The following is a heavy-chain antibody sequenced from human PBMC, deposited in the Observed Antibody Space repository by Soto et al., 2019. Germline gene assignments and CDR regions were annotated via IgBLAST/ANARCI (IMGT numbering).Heavy chain of an antibody. D-gene: IGHD1-1*01. CDR3: ARTLYNWNDVFPPLEDNWFDP. CDR1: GYSFTSYW. CDR2: IYPGDSDT. V-gene: IGHV5-51*01. J-gene: IGHJ5*02. Sequence: GESLKISCKGSGYSFTSYWIGWVRQMPGKGLEWMGIIYPGDSDTRYSPSFQGQVTISADKSISTAYLQWSSLKASDTAMYYCARTLYNWNDVFPPLEDNWFDPWGQGTLVTVSS.